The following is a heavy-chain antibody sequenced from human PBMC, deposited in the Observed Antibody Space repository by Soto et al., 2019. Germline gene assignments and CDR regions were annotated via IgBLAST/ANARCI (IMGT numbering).Heavy chain of an antibody. J-gene: IGHJ4*02. V-gene: IGHV4-31*03. CDR1: GGSISSGGYY. CDR3: ARASPSYDYVWGSYRYIDY. D-gene: IGHD3-16*02. Sequence: PSETLSLTRTVSGGSISSGGYYWSWIRQHPGKGLEWIGYIYYSGSTYYNPSLKSRVTISVDTSKNQFSLKLSSVTAADTAVYYCARASPSYDYVWGSYRYIDYWDQGTLVTVSS. CDR2: IYYSGST.